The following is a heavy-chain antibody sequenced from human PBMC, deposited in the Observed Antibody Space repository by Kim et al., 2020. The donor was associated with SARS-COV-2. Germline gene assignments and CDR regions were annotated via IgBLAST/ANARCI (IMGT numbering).Heavy chain of an antibody. V-gene: IGHV1-69*01. CDR3: ARDKDGVLDGMDV. Sequence: NSAQKFKGRVTITADGLTSTAYMELNGLRSEDTAMYYCARDKDGVLDGMDVWGQGTTITVSS. D-gene: IGHD4-17*01. J-gene: IGHJ6*02.